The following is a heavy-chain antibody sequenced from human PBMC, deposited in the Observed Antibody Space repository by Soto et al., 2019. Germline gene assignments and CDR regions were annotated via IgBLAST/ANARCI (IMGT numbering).Heavy chain of an antibody. CDR2: ISYDGSNK. J-gene: IGHJ6*02. V-gene: IGHV3-30*18. D-gene: IGHD3-10*01. CDR3: AKDSFRYYYGSGSYFSYYYGMDV. Sequence: LVRKTPGKGLEWVAVISYDGSNKYYADSVKGRFTISRDNSKNTLYLQMNSLRAEDTAVYYCAKDSFRYYYGSGSYFSYYYGMDVWGQGTTVTVSS.